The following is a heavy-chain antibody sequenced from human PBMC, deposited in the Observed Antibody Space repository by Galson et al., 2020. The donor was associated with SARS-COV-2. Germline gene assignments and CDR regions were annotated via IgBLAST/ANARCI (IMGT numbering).Heavy chain of an antibody. Sequence: ETSETLSLTCTVSGGSISSGYYYWSWIRQPPGKGLEWIGYIYYSGSTYYNPSLKSRVTISVDTSKNQFSLKLSSVTAADTAVYYCARAKRNTIFGVVNWFDPWGQGTLVTVSS. J-gene: IGHJ5*02. D-gene: IGHD3-3*01. CDR1: GGSISSGYYY. CDR2: IYYSGST. CDR3: ARAKRNTIFGVVNWFDP. V-gene: IGHV4-30-4*01.